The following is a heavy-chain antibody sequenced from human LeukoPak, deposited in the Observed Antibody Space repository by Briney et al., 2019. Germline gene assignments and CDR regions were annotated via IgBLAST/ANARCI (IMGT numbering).Heavy chain of an antibody. J-gene: IGHJ4*02. V-gene: IGHV3-15*01. CDR3: TTGLWYYDNSAYVLFDY. Sequence: GGSLRLSCAASGFTFSNAWMSWVRQAPGKGLEWVGRIKSKTDGGTTDYAAPVKGRFTISRDDSKNTLYMQMNSLKTEDTAVYYCTTGLWYYDNSAYVLFDYWGQGTLVTVSS. CDR2: IKSKTDGGTT. D-gene: IGHD3-22*01. CDR1: GFTFSNAW.